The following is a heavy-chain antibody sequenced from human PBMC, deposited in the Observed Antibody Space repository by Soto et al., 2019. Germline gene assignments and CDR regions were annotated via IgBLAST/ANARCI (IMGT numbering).Heavy chain of an antibody. Sequence: LSLTFAVYGGSFSGYYWSWIRQPPGKGLEWIGEINHSGSTNYNPSLKSRVTISVDTSKNQFSLKLSSVTAADTAVYYCARGRESRYYDSSGRYFDYWGQGTLVTVSS. CDR1: GGSFSGYY. J-gene: IGHJ4*02. V-gene: IGHV4-34*01. CDR2: INHSGST. CDR3: ARGRESRYYDSSGRYFDY. D-gene: IGHD3-22*01.